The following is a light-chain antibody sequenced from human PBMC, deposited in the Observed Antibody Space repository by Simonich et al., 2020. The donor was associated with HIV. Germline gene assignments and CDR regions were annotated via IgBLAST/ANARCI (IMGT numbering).Light chain of an antibody. Sequence: QLVLTQSPSSSASLVASAKLTCPLRSGHNNYAIAWHKPQPVKGPRYLMKLNSDGSHSKGAGIPDRFSGSSSGAERYLTISSLQSEDEADYYCQTWGAGIPKVFGGGTKVTVL. CDR3: QTWGAGIPKV. V-gene: IGLV4-69*01. CDR1: SGHNNYA. J-gene: IGLJ3*02. CDR2: LNSDGSH.